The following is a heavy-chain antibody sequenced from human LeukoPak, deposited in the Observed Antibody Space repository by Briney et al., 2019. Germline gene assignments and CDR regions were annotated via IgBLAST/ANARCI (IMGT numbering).Heavy chain of an antibody. CDR1: GFTFSSYA. Sequence: GGSLRLSCAASGFTFSSYAMHWVRQAPGKGLVWVAVISYDESNKYYADSVKGRFTISRDNSKNTLYLQMGSLRAEDMAVYYCARARRTPAPYYYYGMDVWGQGTTVTVSS. J-gene: IGHJ6*02. D-gene: IGHD2-2*01. CDR2: ISYDESNK. CDR3: ARARRTPAPYYYYGMDV. V-gene: IGHV3-30*14.